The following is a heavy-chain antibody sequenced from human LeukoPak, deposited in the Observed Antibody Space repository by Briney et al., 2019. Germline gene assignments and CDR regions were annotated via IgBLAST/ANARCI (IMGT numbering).Heavy chain of an antibody. J-gene: IGHJ4*02. CDR3: ARENYDYVWGSYRIYYFDY. D-gene: IGHD3-16*02. Sequence: GASVKVSRKASGYTFTSYGISWVRQAPGQGLEWMGWISAYNGNTNYAQKLQGRVTMTTDTSTSTAYMELRSLRSDDTAVYYCARENYDYVWGSYRIYYFDYWGQGTLVTVSS. CDR1: GYTFTSYG. V-gene: IGHV1-18*01. CDR2: ISAYNGNT.